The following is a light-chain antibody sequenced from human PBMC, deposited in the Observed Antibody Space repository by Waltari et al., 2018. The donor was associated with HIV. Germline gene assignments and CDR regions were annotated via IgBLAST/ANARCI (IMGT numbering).Light chain of an antibody. J-gene: IGKJ1*01. CDR2: GAS. CDR3: LQYGSSPRT. CDR1: QSVNSND. Sequence: EIGLTQHPRTLSLSPGERATLSCRASQSVNSNDLAWYQQKPGQASRLLIYGASSRATGIADRFCGCGSGTDFTLTISRLEPEYFAVYYCLQYGSSPRTFGQGTKVEVK. V-gene: IGKV3-20*01.